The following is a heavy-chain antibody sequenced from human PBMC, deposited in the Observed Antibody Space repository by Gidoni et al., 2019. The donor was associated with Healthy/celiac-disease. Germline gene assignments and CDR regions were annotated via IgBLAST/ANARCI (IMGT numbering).Heavy chain of an antibody. J-gene: IGHJ4*02. D-gene: IGHD6-19*01. CDR1: GGSFRGYY. V-gene: IGHV4-34*01. CDR3: ARGWKRQWLVPREGVNYFDY. CDR2: INHSGST. Sequence: QVQLQQWGAGLLKPSETLSLTCAVYGGSFRGYYWSWIRQPPGKGLEWIGEINHSGSTNYPPSLKSRVTISVDTSKNQFSLKLSSVTAADTAVYYCARGWKRQWLVPREGVNYFDYWGQGTLVTVSS.